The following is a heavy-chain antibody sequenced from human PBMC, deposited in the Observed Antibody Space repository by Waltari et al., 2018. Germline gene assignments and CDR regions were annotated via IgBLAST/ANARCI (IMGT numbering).Heavy chain of an antibody. CDR2: ISISSSYI. J-gene: IGHJ4*02. V-gene: IGHV3-21*01. D-gene: IGHD3-16*01. CDR3: ARGEGAPRAFDY. CDR1: GFRFSSYS. Sequence: EVQLVESGGGLVKPGGSLSLSGAASGFRFSSYSMNWVRQAPGKGLEWVSSISISSSYIYYADSVKGRFTISRDNAKNSLYLQMNSLRAEDTAVYYCARGEGAPRAFDYWGQGTLVTVSS.